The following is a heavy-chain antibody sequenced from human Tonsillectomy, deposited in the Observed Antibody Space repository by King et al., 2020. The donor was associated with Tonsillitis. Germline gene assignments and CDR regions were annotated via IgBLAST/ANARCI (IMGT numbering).Heavy chain of an antibody. CDR3: ATTEGVPAAIPFDAFDI. CDR2: IYHSGTT. Sequence: QLQESGPGLVKPSETLSLTCSVSGASIKTHYWTWIRQSPGKGLEWIGYIYHSGTTNYNPSLKSRVTISVDTSKNQFSLKLSSVTAADTAVYYCATTEGVPAAIPFDAFDIGGQGTMVTVSS. CDR1: GASIKTHY. J-gene: IGHJ3*02. V-gene: IGHV4-59*11. D-gene: IGHD2-2*01.